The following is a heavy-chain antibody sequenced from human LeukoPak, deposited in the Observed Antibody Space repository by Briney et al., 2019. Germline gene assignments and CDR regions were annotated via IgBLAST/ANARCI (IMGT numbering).Heavy chain of an antibody. Sequence: GGSLRLSGAASGFTFSDYYMDWVRQAPGKGLEWVGRNRNKVNSYSTEYAASVKGRFTISRDDSKNSVYLQMNSLKIEDTAVYFCARRDSNGYIPYWGQGTLVTVSS. CDR1: GFTFSDYY. J-gene: IGHJ4*02. CDR2: NRNKVNSYST. CDR3: ARRDSNGYIPY. V-gene: IGHV3-72*01. D-gene: IGHD3-22*01.